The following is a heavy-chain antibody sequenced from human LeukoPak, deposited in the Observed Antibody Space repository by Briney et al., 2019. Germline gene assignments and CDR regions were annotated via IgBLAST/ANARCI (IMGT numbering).Heavy chain of an antibody. J-gene: IGHJ6*02. V-gene: IGHV4-34*01. CDR3: ARAVPSVVPAAINYYYYGMDV. D-gene: IGHD2-2*02. CDR2: INHSGST. Sequence: SETLSLTCAVYGGFFSGYYWSWIRQPPGKGLEWIGEINHSGSTNYNPSLKSRVTISVDTSKNQFSLKLSSVTAADTAVYYCARAVPSVVPAAINYYYYGMDVWGQGTTVTVSS. CDR1: GGFFSGYY.